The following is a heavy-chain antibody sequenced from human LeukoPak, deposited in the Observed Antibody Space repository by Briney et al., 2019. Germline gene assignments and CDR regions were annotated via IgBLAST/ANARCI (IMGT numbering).Heavy chain of an antibody. Sequence: ASVKVSCKASGYTFTSYYMHWVRQAPGQGLEWMGIINPSGGSTSYAQKFQGRVTTTRDMSTSTVYMELSSLRSEDTAVYYCARDLLSGAAAGTGFDYWGQGTLVTVSS. CDR3: ARDLLSGAAAGTGFDY. D-gene: IGHD6-13*01. J-gene: IGHJ4*02. V-gene: IGHV1-46*01. CDR1: GYTFTSYY. CDR2: INPSGGST.